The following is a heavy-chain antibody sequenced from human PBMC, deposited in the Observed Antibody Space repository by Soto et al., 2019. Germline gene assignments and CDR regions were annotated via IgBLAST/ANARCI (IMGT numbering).Heavy chain of an antibody. CDR2: ISTYNGNT. D-gene: IGHD5-12*01. V-gene: IGHV1-18*01. CDR3: ARDQTKWLTDAFDI. J-gene: IGHJ3*02. Sequence: HVQLVQSGAEVKKPGASLKVSCKASGYTFISYGVSWVRQSPGQGLEWLGWISTYNGNTNYAQKFQGRITMTTDTSTSTVYMDLRSLRTDDTAVDYCARDQTKWLTDAFDIWGQGTMVVVSS. CDR1: GYTFISYG.